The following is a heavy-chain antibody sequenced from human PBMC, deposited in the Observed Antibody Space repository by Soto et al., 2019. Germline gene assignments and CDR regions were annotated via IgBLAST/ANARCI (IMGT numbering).Heavy chain of an antibody. Sequence: PSETLSLTCTVSGGSISSGDYYWSWIRQPPGKGLEWIGYIYYSGSTYYNPSLKSRVIISVDTSKNQFSLELSSVTAADTAVYYCARGSKQRLRYFDWSPNNWFDPWGQGTLVTVSS. D-gene: IGHD3-9*01. J-gene: IGHJ5*02. CDR3: ARGSKQRLRYFDWSPNNWFDP. V-gene: IGHV4-30-4*01. CDR1: GGSISSGDYY. CDR2: IYYSGST.